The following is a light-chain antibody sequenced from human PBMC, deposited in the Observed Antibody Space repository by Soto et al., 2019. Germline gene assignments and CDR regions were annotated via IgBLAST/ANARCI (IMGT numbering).Light chain of an antibody. J-gene: IGKJ1*01. CDR1: QSIRSW. Sequence: DIQMTQSPSTLSASVGDRVTITCRASQSIRSWLAWYQRKPGKAPKLLIYGASSLESGVPLRFSGSGSGTEFTLTIISLQPDDFATYYCQHYHSDPWTFGQGTKVEVK. CDR3: QHYHSDPWT. CDR2: GAS. V-gene: IGKV1-5*01.